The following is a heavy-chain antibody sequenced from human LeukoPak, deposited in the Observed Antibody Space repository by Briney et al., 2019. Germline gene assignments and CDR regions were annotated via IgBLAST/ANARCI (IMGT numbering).Heavy chain of an antibody. J-gene: IGHJ6*03. CDR1: GGSFSGYY. Sequence: SETLSLTCAVYGGSFSGYYCNWIRQPPGKGLEGMGEINHSGSTNYNPSLKSRGPISVDTAKNQFPLKLSSETAADTAVDYCSLSPMWFGELFGSYYMDGWGKGTTVTISS. CDR2: INHSGST. D-gene: IGHD3-10*01. CDR3: SLSPMWFGELFGSYYMDG. V-gene: IGHV4-34*01.